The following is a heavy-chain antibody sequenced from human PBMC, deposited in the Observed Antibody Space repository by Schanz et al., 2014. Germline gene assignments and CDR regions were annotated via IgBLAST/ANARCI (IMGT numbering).Heavy chain of an antibody. CDR1: GFTFSKYW. D-gene: IGHD2-2*01. CDR2: ISSSSSYI. J-gene: IGHJ4*02. V-gene: IGHV3-21*01. CDR3: AKDSTHIDIVLVPTAIDY. Sequence: EVQLVESGGGLVQPGGSLRLSCGGSGFTFSKYWMSWVRQAPGKGLEWVSSISSSSSYIYYADSVKGRFTISRDNAKNSLYLHMNTLRSEDTAVYYCAKDSTHIDIVLVPTAIDYWGQGTLVTVSS.